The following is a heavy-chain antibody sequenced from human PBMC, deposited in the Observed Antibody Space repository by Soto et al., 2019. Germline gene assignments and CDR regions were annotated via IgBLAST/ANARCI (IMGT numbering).Heavy chain of an antibody. J-gene: IGHJ2*01. V-gene: IGHV4-30-4*01. CDR3: ARGSAAKRYFDL. CDR2: IFPSGAT. D-gene: IGHD5-18*01. CDR1: GAPISGGDYH. Sequence: QVPLQESGPGLVKPSQTLSLMCTVSGAPISGGDYHWNWIRQAPGKGLEWIGYIFPSGATHYNSSLGSRISMSVGTSKSHFSLKLTSVTAADTAVYFCARGSAAKRYFDLWGRGTLVTVSS.